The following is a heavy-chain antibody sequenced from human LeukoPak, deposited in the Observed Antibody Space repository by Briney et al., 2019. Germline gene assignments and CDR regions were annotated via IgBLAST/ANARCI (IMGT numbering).Heavy chain of an antibody. CDR1: GFTFSSYA. CDR3: ARDHLVDY. Sequence: GRSLRLSCAASGFTFSSYAMHWVRQAPGKGLEWVAVISYDGSNKYYADSVKGRFTISRDNSKNTLYLQMNSLRAEDTAVYYCARDHLVDYWGQGTPVTVSS. CDR2: ISYDGSNK. J-gene: IGHJ4*02. V-gene: IGHV3-30*01.